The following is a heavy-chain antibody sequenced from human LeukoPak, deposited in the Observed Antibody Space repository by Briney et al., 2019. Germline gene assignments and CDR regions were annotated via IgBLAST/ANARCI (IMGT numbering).Heavy chain of an antibody. Sequence: TGGSLRLSCAASGFTFSSYWMYWVRQAPGKGLVWVSRINSDGSRTSYADSVKGRFTISRDNAKNTLYLQMNSLRAEDTAVYYCARGGDYSLEAVPWWGQGTLVTVSS. CDR1: GFTFSSYW. V-gene: IGHV3-74*01. D-gene: IGHD4-17*01. J-gene: IGHJ4*02. CDR2: INSDGSRT. CDR3: ARGGDYSLEAVPW.